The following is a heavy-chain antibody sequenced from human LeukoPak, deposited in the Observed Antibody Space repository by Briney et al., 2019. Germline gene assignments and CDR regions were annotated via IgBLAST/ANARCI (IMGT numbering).Heavy chain of an antibody. D-gene: IGHD2-15*01. CDR2: ISYDGSNK. CDR3: ARGSDIVVVVAAHFDY. Sequence: PGGSLRLSCAASGFTFSSYGMHWVRQAPGKGLEWVAVISYDGSNKYYADSVKGRFTISRDNSKNTLYLQMNSLRAEDTAVYYCARGSDIVVVVAAHFDYWGQGTLVTVSS. J-gene: IGHJ4*02. CDR1: GFTFSSYG. V-gene: IGHV3-30*03.